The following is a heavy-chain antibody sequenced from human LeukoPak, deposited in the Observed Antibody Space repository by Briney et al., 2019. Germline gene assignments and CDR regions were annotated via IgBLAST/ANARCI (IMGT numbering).Heavy chain of an antibody. D-gene: IGHD3-22*01. CDR2: IYTSGST. Sequence: SETLSLTCTVSGGSISSYYWSWIRQPAGKGLEWIGRIYTSGSTNYNPSLKSRVTMSVDTSKNQFSLKLSSVTAADTAVYYCARGLYDSSGYYYPYNWFDPWGQGTLVTVSS. CDR3: ARGLYDSSGYYYPYNWFDP. CDR1: GGSISSYY. V-gene: IGHV4-4*07. J-gene: IGHJ5*02.